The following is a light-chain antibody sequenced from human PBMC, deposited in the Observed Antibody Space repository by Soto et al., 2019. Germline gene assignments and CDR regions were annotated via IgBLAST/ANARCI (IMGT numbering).Light chain of an antibody. J-gene: IGKJ4*01. CDR3: QQYDNWTPLT. CDR2: GAS. Sequence: EIVMTQSPATLSLSPGERATLSCSASQSVSSNLAWYQQKPGQAPRLLIYGASTRATGVPARFSGSGSGTEFTLTISPLQSEDFAVYYCQQYDNWTPLTFGGGTKVDI. V-gene: IGKV3-15*01. CDR1: QSVSSN.